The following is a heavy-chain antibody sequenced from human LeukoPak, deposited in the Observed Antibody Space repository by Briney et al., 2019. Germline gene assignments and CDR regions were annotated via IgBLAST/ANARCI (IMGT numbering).Heavy chain of an antibody. V-gene: IGHV4-34*01. D-gene: IGHD3-3*01. CDR1: GGSFSGYY. CDR3: ARVKGRITIFGVVIISRGWFDP. Sequence: SETLSLTCAVYGGSFSGYYWSWIRQPPGKGLEWIGEINHNGSTNYNPSLKSRVTISVDTSKNQFSLKLSSVTAADTAVYYCARVKGRITIFGVVIISRGWFDPWGQGTLVTVSS. J-gene: IGHJ5*02. CDR2: INHNGST.